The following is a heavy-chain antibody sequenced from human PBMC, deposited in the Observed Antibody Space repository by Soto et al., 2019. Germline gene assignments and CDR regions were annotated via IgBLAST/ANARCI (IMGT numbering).Heavy chain of an antibody. Sequence: GGSLRLSCAVSGFTFSSYVMSWVRQAPGKGLEWVSAISGSGGSTYYADSVKGRFTISRDNSKNTLYLQMNSLRAEDTALYYCARRAFGSSRSFDIWGQGTMVTVSS. J-gene: IGHJ3*02. CDR1: GFTFSSYV. D-gene: IGHD6-6*01. CDR2: ISGSGGST. CDR3: ARRAFGSSRSFDI. V-gene: IGHV3-23*01.